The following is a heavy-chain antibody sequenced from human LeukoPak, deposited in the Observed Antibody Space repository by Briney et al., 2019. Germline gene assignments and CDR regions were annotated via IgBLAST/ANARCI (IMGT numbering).Heavy chain of an antibody. Sequence: GRSLRLSCAVSGFTFSSYWVSSVRQAPRKGLEWVANMPPDGNEKYYVDSVRGRFTISRDNAKNSLYLQMNSLRAEDTAVYFCARSPASGTAIGYWGQGTLVTVSS. D-gene: IGHD1-1*01. CDR1: GFTFSSYW. CDR2: MPPDGNEK. CDR3: ARSPASGTAIGY. V-gene: IGHV3-7*01. J-gene: IGHJ4*02.